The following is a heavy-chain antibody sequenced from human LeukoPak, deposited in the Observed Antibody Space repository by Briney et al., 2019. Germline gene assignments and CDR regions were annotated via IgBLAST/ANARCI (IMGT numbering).Heavy chain of an antibody. J-gene: IGHJ4*02. Sequence: SETLSLTCTVSGGSISSYYWSWIRQPPGKGLEWIGSIYHSGSTYYNPSLKSRVTISVDTSKNQFSLKLSSVTAADTAVYYCARGRRSSSYTGGGYYFDYWGQGTLVTVSS. D-gene: IGHD2-2*01. CDR2: IYHSGST. CDR1: GGSISSYY. CDR3: ARGRRSSSYTGGGYYFDY. V-gene: IGHV4-59*12.